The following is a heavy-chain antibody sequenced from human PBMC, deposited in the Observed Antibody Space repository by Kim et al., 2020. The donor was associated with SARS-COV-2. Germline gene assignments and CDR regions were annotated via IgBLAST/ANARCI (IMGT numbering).Heavy chain of an antibody. D-gene: IGHD2-2*01. V-gene: IGHV3-49*03. Sequence: GGSLRLSCTASGFTFGDYAMSWFRQAPGKGLEWVGFIRSKAYGGTTEYAASVKGRFTISRDDSKSIAYLQMNSLKTEDTAVYYCTRVGYCSSTSCPGPDYWGQGTLVTVSS. CDR3: TRVGYCSSTSCPGPDY. J-gene: IGHJ4*02. CDR1: GFTFGDYA. CDR2: IRSKAYGGTT.